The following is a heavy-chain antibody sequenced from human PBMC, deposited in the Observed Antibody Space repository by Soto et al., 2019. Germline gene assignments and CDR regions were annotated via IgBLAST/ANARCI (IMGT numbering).Heavy chain of an antibody. CDR3: ARDHRYCSGGSCYGGFDP. J-gene: IGHJ5*02. V-gene: IGHV1-69*01. D-gene: IGHD2-15*01. CDR1: GGTFSSYA. CDR2: IIPIFGTA. Sequence: QVQLVQSGAEVKKPGSSVKVSCKASGGTFSSYAISWVRQAPGQGLEWMGGIIPIFGTANYAQKFQGRVTITADESTSTAYMELSSLRSEDTAVYYCARDHRYCSGGSCYGGFDPWGQGTLVTVS.